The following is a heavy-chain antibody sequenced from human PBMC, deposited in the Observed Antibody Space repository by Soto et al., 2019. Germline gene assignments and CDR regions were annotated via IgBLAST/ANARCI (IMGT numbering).Heavy chain of an antibody. D-gene: IGHD6-6*01. CDR2: INAGDGDT. CDR1: AYTFTSYA. J-gene: IGHJ4*02. Sequence: QVQLVQSGAEVKKPGASVNISCKASAYTFTSYAIHWVRQAPGQRLEWLGWINAGDGDTKYSQKFQGRVAITRDTSANTAYLGLSSLRSGDTAVYYCARGPAARPGYLDYWGQGTLVTVSS. V-gene: IGHV1-3*01. CDR3: ARGPAARPGYLDY.